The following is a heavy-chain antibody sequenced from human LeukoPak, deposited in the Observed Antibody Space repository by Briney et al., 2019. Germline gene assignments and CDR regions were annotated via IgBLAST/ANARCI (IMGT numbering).Heavy chain of an antibody. CDR3: ARDPEMTTVTTGFN. CDR2: INPNSGGT. D-gene: IGHD4-17*01. Sequence: ASVKVSCKASGYTFTGYYMHWVRQAPGQGLEWMGWINPNSGGTNYAQKFQGRVTMTRDTSISTAYMELSRLRSDDTAVYYCARDPEMTTVTTGFNWGQGTLVTVSS. CDR1: GYTFTGYY. J-gene: IGHJ4*02. V-gene: IGHV1-2*02.